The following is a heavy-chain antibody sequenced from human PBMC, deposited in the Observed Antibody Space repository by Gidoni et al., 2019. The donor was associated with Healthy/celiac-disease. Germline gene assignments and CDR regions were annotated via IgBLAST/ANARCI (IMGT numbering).Heavy chain of an antibody. D-gene: IGHD3-22*01. Sequence: QVQLVESGGGVVQPGRSLRLSCAASGFTFSRYAMPWVRQAPGKGLEWVAVISYDGSNKYYADSVKGRFTISRDNSKNTLYLQMNSLRAEDTAVYYCARAGETYYYDSSGYYPAQYYFDYWGQGTLVTVSS. J-gene: IGHJ4*02. CDR1: GFTFSRYA. CDR2: ISYDGSNK. CDR3: ARAGETYYYDSSGYYPAQYYFDY. V-gene: IGHV3-30-3*01.